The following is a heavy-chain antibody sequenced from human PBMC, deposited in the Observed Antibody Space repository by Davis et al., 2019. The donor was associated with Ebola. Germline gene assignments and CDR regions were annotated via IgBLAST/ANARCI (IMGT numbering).Heavy chain of an antibody. CDR1: GGSFSGYY. V-gene: IGHV4-34*01. CDR2: INHSGST. D-gene: IGHD3-3*01. J-gene: IGHJ4*02. CDR3: ARLLYYDFWSGYSRNRGYFDY. Sequence: MPSETLSLTCAVYGGSFSGYYWSWIRQPPGKGLEWIGEINHSGSTNYNPSLKSRVTISVDTSKNQFSLKLSSVTAADTAVYYCARLLYYDFWSGYSRNRGYFDYWGQGTLVTVSS.